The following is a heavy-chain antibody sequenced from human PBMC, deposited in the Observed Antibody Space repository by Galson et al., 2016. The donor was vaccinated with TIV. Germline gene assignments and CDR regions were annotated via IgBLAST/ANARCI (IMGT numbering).Heavy chain of an antibody. Sequence: PALVKPTQTLTLTCTLSGFSLRTSGVGVGWFRQPPGKAPECLGLIYWDDDKRYSPSLESRLTITKDTSKNQVVLTMTNMDPVDSATYYCAHRMCTGANCQTFGAMDVWGHGTTVTVSS. J-gene: IGHJ6*02. D-gene: IGHD2-8*02. CDR2: IYWDDDK. CDR1: GFSLRTSGVG. V-gene: IGHV2-5*02. CDR3: AHRMCTGANCQTFGAMDV.